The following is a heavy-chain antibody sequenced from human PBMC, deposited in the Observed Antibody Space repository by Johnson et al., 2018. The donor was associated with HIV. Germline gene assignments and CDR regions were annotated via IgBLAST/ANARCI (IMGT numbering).Heavy chain of an antibody. D-gene: IGHD1-14*01. V-gene: IGHV3-64*01. CDR2: ISSNGGST. CDR3: AVDTEAFDI. CDR1: GFTFSSYA. J-gene: IGHJ3*02. Sequence: VQLVESGGGVVQPGRSLRLSCAASGFTFSSYAMHWVRQAPGKGLEYVSAISSNGGSTYYANSVKGRFTISRDNSKNTLYLQMGSLRAEDMAVYYCAVDTEAFDIWGQGTMVTVSS.